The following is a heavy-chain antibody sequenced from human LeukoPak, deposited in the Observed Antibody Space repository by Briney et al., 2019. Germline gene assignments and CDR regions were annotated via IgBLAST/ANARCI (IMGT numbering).Heavy chain of an antibody. CDR3: ARRGSPSTLNPYYYYGMDV. V-gene: IGHV1-46*01. CDR1: GYTFTSNY. CDR2: IYPRDGST. D-gene: IGHD5/OR15-5a*01. J-gene: IGHJ6*02. Sequence: ASVKVSCKASGYTFTSNYVHWVRQAPGQGLEWVGMIYPRDGSTSYAQKFQGRVTITADESTSTAYMELSSLRSEDTAVYYCARRGSPSTLNPYYYYGMDVWGQGTTVTVSS.